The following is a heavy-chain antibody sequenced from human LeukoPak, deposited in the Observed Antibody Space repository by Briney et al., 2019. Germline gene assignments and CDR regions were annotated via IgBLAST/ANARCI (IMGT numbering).Heavy chain of an antibody. CDR3: ARDGDYYDRSGYHAHPDY. Sequence: PGGSLRLSCAASGFTFDDYGMSCVRQAPGKGLEWVSGINWNGGSTVYADSVKGRFNISRDNAKNSLYLQLNSLSAEDTALYSCARDGDYYDRSGYHAHPDYWGQGTLVTVSS. D-gene: IGHD3-22*01. CDR2: INWNGGST. CDR1: GFTFDDYG. J-gene: IGHJ4*02. V-gene: IGHV3-20*04.